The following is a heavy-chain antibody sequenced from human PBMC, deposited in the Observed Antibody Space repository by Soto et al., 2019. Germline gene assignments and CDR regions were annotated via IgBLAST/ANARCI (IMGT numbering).Heavy chain of an antibody. CDR2: IYNSGST. D-gene: IGHD5-18*01. CDR3: ARESRYSYTDY. Sequence: PSETLSLTCTVSGGSMSSGIYYWNWIRQPPGKGLEWIGLIYNSGSTNYNPSLKSRVTISLDTSKTQFSLTLNSVTAADTAVYYCARESRYSYTDYWGQGTPVTVSS. J-gene: IGHJ4*02. V-gene: IGHV4-61*01. CDR1: GGSMSSGIYY.